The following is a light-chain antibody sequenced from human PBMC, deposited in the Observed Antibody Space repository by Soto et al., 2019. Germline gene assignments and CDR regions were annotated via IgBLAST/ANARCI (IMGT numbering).Light chain of an antibody. J-gene: IGKJ2*01. CDR1: QDIHIY. CDR2: GAS. CDR3: QQYYSYPYT. Sequence: AIRMTQSPPSMSTSTGDGVNITCRASQDIHIYLAWYQQKPGGAPKVLISGASTLQSGVPSRFSGSGSGTEFALTIRSLQAEDFATYYCQQYYSYPYTFGQGTKRAIK. V-gene: IGKV1-8*01.